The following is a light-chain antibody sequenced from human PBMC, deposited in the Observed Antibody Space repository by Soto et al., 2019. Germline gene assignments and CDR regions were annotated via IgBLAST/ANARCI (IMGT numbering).Light chain of an antibody. CDR2: GAS. J-gene: IGKJ5*01. V-gene: IGKV3-20*01. CDR3: QQYGSSIT. Sequence: EIVLTQSPSTLSVSPGERATLSCRASQSVSSNLVWYQQKPGQTPRLLIYGASTRATGIPARFSGSGSGTDFTLTISRLEPEDFAVYYCQQYGSSITFGQGTRLEIK. CDR1: QSVSSN.